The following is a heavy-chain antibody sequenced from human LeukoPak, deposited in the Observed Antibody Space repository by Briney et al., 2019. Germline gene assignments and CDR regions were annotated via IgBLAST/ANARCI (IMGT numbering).Heavy chain of an antibody. CDR1: GFTFSSYA. J-gene: IGHJ4*02. CDR3: AKQLGYCSDGSCYFPY. D-gene: IGHD2-15*01. CDR2: ISGIGGGA. V-gene: IGHV3-23*01. Sequence: GGSLRLSCAASGFTFSSYAMNWVRQAPGKGLEWVSSISGIGGGAYYADSVQGRFTISRDNSKNTLCLQMNSLRAEDTAVYYCAKQLGYCSDGSCYFPYWGQGTLVTVSS.